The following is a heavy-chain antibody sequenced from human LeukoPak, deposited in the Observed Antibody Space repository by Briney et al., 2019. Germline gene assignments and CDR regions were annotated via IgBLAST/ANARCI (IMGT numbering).Heavy chain of an antibody. CDR3: ARQGIAAAGVIFDY. CDR1: GGSFRGYH. CDR2: IYYSGST. V-gene: IGHV4-59*08. D-gene: IGHD6-13*01. Sequence: KPSETLSLTCAVYGGSFRGYHWSWIRQPPGKGLEWIGYIYYSGSTNYNPSLKSRVTISVDTSKNQFSLKLSSVTAADTAVYYCARQGIAAAGVIFDYWGQGTLVTVSS. J-gene: IGHJ4*02.